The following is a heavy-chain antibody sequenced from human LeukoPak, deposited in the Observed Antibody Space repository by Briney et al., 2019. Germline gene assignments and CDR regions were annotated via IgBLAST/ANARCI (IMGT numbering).Heavy chain of an antibody. CDR3: ARGYSSGFDY. V-gene: IGHV3-21*01. CDR1: GFTFTSYT. J-gene: IGHJ4*02. D-gene: IGHD6-19*01. Sequence: GGSLRLSCAVSGFTFTSYTMNWVRQAPGKGLEWVSFISSSNNCIYYADSLKGRFTISRDNAKNSLYLQMNSLRAEDTAVYYCARGYSSGFDYWGQGTLVTVAS. CDR2: ISSSNNCI.